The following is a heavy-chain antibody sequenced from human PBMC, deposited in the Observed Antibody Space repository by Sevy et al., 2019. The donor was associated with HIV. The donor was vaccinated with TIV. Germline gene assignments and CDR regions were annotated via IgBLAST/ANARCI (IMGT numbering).Heavy chain of an antibody. V-gene: IGHV3-7*01. J-gene: IGHJ4*02. CDR2: IKQDGSVK. CDR1: GFSLNSYW. D-gene: IGHD6-13*01. Sequence: GGSLRLSCAAFGFSLNSYWMSWVHQAPGKGLEWVANIKQDGSVKYYVDSVKGRFTISRDNARNLLYLQMNSLRAEDTALYYCVRAIAADGSFWGQGTLVTVSS. CDR3: VRAIAADGSF.